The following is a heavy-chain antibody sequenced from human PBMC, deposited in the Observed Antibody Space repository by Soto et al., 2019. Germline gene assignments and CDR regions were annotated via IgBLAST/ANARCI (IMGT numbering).Heavy chain of an antibody. Sequence: QITLKESGPTLVKPTQTLTLTCTFSGISLSTTGVGVGWIRQPPGKALEWLALIYWDDDKRYSTSLKSRLTITRDTSKDQVVLTVSNMDPVDTATYYCARVRGYSGYDLWYWGQGTLVTVSS. V-gene: IGHV2-5*02. CDR2: IYWDDDK. CDR1: GISLSTTGVG. J-gene: IGHJ4*02. D-gene: IGHD5-12*01. CDR3: ARVRGYSGYDLWY.